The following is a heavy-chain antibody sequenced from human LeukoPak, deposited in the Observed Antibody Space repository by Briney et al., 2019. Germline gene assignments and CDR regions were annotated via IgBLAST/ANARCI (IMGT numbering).Heavy chain of an antibody. CDR2: ISSSSSYI. CDR1: GFTFSSYS. V-gene: IGHV3-21*01. CDR3: ARGLYDSSGYYYTNSDAFDI. J-gene: IGHJ3*02. D-gene: IGHD3-22*01. Sequence: GGSLRLSCAASGFTFSSYSMNWVRQAPGKGLEWVSSISSSSSYIYYADSVKGRFTISRDNTKNSLYLQMNSLRAQDTAVYYCARGLYDSSGYYYTNSDAFDIWGQGTMVTVSS.